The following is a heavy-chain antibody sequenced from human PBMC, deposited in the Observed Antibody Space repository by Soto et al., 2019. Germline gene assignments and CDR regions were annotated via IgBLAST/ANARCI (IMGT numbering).Heavy chain of an antibody. Sequence: GGSLRLSCAASGFTFRNSRMSWVRQAPGKGLAWVANIKQDGSDTYYVDSVKGRFTISRGNAKNSLYLQMNSLRAEDTAVYYCATDLGTTMARHWGRGTLVTVSS. CDR1: GFTFRNSR. CDR3: ATDLGTTMARH. CDR2: IKQDGSDT. J-gene: IGHJ4*02. D-gene: IGHD1-1*01. V-gene: IGHV3-7*04.